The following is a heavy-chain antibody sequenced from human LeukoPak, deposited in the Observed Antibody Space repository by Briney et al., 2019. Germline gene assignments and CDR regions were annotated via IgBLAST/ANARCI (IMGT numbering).Heavy chain of an antibody. V-gene: IGHV4-34*01. Sequence: SETLSLTCAVSGGSFSGYDWSWIRQPPGKGLEWIGEINHSGSTNYNPSLKSRVTISVDTSKNQFSLKLSSVTAADTAVYYCARAPTDYDILAYFDYWGQGTLVTVSS. D-gene: IGHD3-9*01. CDR1: GGSFSGYD. CDR3: ARAPTDYDILAYFDY. CDR2: INHSGST. J-gene: IGHJ4*02.